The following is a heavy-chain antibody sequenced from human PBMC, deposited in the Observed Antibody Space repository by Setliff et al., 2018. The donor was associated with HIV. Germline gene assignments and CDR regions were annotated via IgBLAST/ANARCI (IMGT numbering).Heavy chain of an antibody. V-gene: IGHV3-74*01. J-gene: IGHJ6*03. Sequence: LRLSCAASGFTFSSYWMHWVRQAPGKGLVWVSRISGDGRSTNYADSVKGRFTISRDTAKNTLYLQMNRLRAEDTAVYYCARVGDYDFWSGYHYYMDVWGKGTTVTVSS. D-gene: IGHD3-3*01. CDR2: ISGDGRST. CDR3: ARVGDYDFWSGYHYYMDV. CDR1: GFTFSSYW.